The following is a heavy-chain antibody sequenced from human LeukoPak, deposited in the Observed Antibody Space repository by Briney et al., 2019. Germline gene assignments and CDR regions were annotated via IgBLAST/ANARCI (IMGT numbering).Heavy chain of an antibody. D-gene: IGHD3-10*01. CDR3: ARDQRITMVRGVIITWFDP. J-gene: IGHJ5*02. CDR2: INHSGST. Sequence: PSETLSLTCAVYGGSFSGYYWSWIRQPPGKGLEWIGEINHSGSTNYNPSLKSRVTISVDTSKNQFSLKLSSVTAADTAVYYCARDQRITMVRGVIITWFDPWGQGTLVTVSS. V-gene: IGHV4-34*01. CDR1: GGSFSGYY.